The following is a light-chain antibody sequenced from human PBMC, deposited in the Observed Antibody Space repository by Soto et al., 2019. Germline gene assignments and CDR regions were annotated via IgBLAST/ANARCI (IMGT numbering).Light chain of an antibody. CDR3: HQSFTVPIT. CDR1: QTINRY. J-gene: IGKJ5*01. CDR2: GAS. V-gene: IGKV1-39*01. Sequence: DIPMTQSPSSLSASVGDRVTITCRASQTINRYVSWFQQKPGKAPNLLIFGASNLQTGVPSRFSGSGSGTEFTLTITNLQPEDFVTYYCHQSFTVPITFGQGTRLDIK.